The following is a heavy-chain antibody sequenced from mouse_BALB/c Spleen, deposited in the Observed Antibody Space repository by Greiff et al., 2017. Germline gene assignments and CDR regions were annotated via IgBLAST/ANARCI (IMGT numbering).Heavy chain of an antibody. V-gene: IGHV1-80*01. CDR3: ARDSWFAY. Sequence: QVQLQQPGAELVKPGASVKLSCKASGYAFSSYWMNWVKQRPGQGLEWIGQIYPGDGDTNYNGKFKGKATLTADKSPSTAYMQLSSLTSEDSAVYFCARDSWFAYWGQGTLVTVSA. CDR2: IYPGDGDT. CDR1: GYAFSSYW. J-gene: IGHJ3*01.